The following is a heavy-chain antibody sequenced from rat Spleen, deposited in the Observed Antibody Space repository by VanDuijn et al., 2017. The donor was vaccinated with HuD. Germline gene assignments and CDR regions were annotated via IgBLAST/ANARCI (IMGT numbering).Heavy chain of an antibody. D-gene: IGHD1-6*01. J-gene: IGHJ3*01. CDR3: ARAHTPGLRDWFAY. Sequence: QVQLKESGPGLVQPSQTLSLTCTVSGFSLTTYHISWVRQPPGKSLVWMGTIWAGGGTNYNSAVGIRLSISRDTSKSQVFLQMNSLQTEDTATYYCARAHTPGLRDWFAYWGQGTLVTVSS. CDR2: IWAGGGT. CDR1: GFSLTTYH. V-gene: IGHV2-15*01.